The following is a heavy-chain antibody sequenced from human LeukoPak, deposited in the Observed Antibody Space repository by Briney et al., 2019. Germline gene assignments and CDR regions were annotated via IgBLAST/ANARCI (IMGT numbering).Heavy chain of an antibody. CDR3: ARDGQGYYYYMDV. Sequence: GGSLRLSCAASGFTFSSYSMNWVRQAPGKGLEWVSSISSSSYIYYADSVKGRFTISRDNAKNSLYLQMNSLRAEDTAVYYCARDGQGYYYYMDVWGKGTTVTVS. CDR1: GFTFSSYS. CDR2: ISSSSYI. J-gene: IGHJ6*03. V-gene: IGHV3-21*01.